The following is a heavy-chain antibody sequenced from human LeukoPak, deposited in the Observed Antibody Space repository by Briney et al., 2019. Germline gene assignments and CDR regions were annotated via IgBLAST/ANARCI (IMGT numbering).Heavy chain of an antibody. CDR2: IYYSGST. CDR3: ASGYCTNGVCSIDY. CDR1: GGSISSSSYY. J-gene: IGHJ4*02. V-gene: IGHV4-39*07. D-gene: IGHD2-8*01. Sequence: SETLCLTCTVSGGSISSSSYYWGCIRQPPGKGLEWIGSIYYSGSTYYNPSLKSRVTISVDTSKNQFSLKLSSVTAADTAVYYSASGYCTNGVCSIDYWGQGTLVTVSA.